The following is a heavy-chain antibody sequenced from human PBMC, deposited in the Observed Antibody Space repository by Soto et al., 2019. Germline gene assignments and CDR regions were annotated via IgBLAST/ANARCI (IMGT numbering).Heavy chain of an antibody. V-gene: IGHV3-48*01. Sequence: GGSLRLSCAASGFTFSTYNMNWVRQAPGKGLEWVSYISDSSSTIHYADSVKGRFTISRDNAKNSLYLQMNSLRAEDTAVYYCARDDYPYYDDSSGYLFDYWGQGALVTVSS. CDR1: GFTFSTYN. J-gene: IGHJ4*02. D-gene: IGHD3-22*01. CDR2: ISDSSSTI. CDR3: ARDDYPYYDDSSGYLFDY.